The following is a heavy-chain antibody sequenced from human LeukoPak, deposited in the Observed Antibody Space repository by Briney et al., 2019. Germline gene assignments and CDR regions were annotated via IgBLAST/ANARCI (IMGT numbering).Heavy chain of an antibody. V-gene: IGHV3-13*05. CDR1: GFTFSSYD. J-gene: IGHJ4*02. Sequence: AGGSLRLSCAASGFTFSSYDMHWVRQATGKGLEWVSAIGTAGDPYYPGSVKGRFTISGENAKNSLYLQMNSLRDEDTAVYYCARGLDSNSWYEEGYFDYWGQGTLVTVSS. D-gene: IGHD6-13*01. CDR3: ARGLDSNSWYEEGYFDY. CDR2: IGTAGDP.